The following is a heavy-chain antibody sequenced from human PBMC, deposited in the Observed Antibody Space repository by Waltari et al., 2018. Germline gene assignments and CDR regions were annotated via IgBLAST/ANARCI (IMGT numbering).Heavy chain of an antibody. Sequence: EVQLVQSGAEVKKPGATVKISCKVSGYTFTDYYMHWVQQAPGKGLEWMGLVDPEDGETIYAEKFQGRVTITADTSTDTAYMELSSLRSEDTAVYYCATGEGSSGWSDYYYYGMDVWGQGTTVTVSS. V-gene: IGHV1-69-2*01. D-gene: IGHD6-19*01. CDR3: ATGEGSSGWSDYYYYGMDV. CDR1: GYTFTDYY. J-gene: IGHJ6*02. CDR2: VDPEDGET.